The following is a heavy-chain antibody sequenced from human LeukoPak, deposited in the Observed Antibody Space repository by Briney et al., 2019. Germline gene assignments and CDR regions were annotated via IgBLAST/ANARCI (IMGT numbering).Heavy chain of an antibody. CDR2: IYYSGRT. J-gene: IGHJ1*01. Sequence: SQTLSLTCTVSGGSISSGGYYWRWIRHHPGKGLEWIRYIYYSGRTYYNPYLKSLVTMSVDTSKNQFSLKLSSVNAAATGGYYCGGDLWGGSGVVDCWGQGTLVTVSS. CDR1: GGSISSGGYY. V-gene: IGHV4-31*01. D-gene: IGHD2-2*01. CDR3: GGDLWGGSGVVDC.